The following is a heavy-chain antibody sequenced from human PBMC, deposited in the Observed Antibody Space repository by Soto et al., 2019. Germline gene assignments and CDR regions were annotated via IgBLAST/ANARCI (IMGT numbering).Heavy chain of an antibody. J-gene: IGHJ4*02. CDR3: ARGPYYGDYVPFDY. CDR2: TYYRSKWYN. D-gene: IGHD4-17*01. Sequence: QSQTLSLTCAISGDSVSSNSAAWNWIRQSPSRGLEWLGRTYYRSKWYNDYAVSVKSRITINPDTSKNQFSLQLNSVTPEDTAVYYCARGPYYGDYVPFDYWGQGTLVTVSS. CDR1: GDSVSSNSAA. V-gene: IGHV6-1*01.